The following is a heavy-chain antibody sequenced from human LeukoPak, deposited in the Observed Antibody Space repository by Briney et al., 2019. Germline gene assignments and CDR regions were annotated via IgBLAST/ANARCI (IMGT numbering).Heavy chain of an antibody. CDR2: IRSKAYGGTT. J-gene: IGHJ5*02. V-gene: IGHV3-49*04. CDR3: TRDQLAAVTKGNWFDP. D-gene: IGHD4-17*01. CDR1: GFTFGDYA. Sequence: GGSLRLSCTASGFTFGDYAMSWVRQAPGKGLEWVGFIRSKAYGGTTEYAASVKGRFTISRDDSKSIAYLQMNSLKTEDTAVYYCTRDQLAAVTKGNWFDPWGQGTLVTVSS.